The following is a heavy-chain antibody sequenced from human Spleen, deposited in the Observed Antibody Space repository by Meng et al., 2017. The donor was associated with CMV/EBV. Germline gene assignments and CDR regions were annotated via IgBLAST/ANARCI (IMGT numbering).Heavy chain of an antibody. CDR1: GGSISPYY. CDR3: ARGRDKEGDHYYYYGMDV. D-gene: IGHD2-15*01. V-gene: IGHV4-59*01. Sequence: SETLSLTCTVSGGSISPYYWNWIRQPPGKGLEWIGYIYYSGSTNYNPSLKSRVTMSVDTSKKQVSLKLNSVTAADTAVYYCARGRDKEGDHYYYYGMDVWGQGTTVTVSS. J-gene: IGHJ6*02. CDR2: IYYSGST.